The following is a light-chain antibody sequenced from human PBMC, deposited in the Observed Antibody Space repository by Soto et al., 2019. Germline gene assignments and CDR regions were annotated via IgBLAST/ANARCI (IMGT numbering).Light chain of an antibody. J-gene: IGKJ5*01. CDR3: QQYGSSHSIT. CDR2: GAS. V-gene: IGKV3-20*01. CDR1: QSVSSNN. Sequence: DIVLTQSPGTLPLSPGERATLSCRASQSVSSNNLAWYQLKPGQAPRLLIYGASSRATGIPDRFSGRGSGTDFTLTISRLEHEDFAAYYCQQYGSSHSITFGQGTRLETK.